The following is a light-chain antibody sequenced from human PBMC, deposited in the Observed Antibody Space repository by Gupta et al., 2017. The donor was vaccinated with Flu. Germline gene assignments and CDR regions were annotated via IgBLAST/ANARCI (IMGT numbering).Light chain of an antibody. V-gene: IGKV1-12*01. J-gene: IGKJ4*01. CDR3: QQGSSFPRT. Sequence: DIQMTQSPSSVSAAIGDRVTITCRASQDIGSWLAWYQQKPGQAPKLLIYDASKLQSGAPSRFSGSGSGTEFTLTISSLQPEDFATYFCQQGSSFPRTFGGGTKVEIK. CDR1: QDIGSW. CDR2: DAS.